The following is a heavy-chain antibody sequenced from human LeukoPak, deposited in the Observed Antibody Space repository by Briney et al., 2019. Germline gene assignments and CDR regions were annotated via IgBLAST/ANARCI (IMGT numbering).Heavy chain of an antibody. CDR3: ARVRGGVIKPDMPFDI. V-gene: IGHV1-2*02. CDR1: GYTFTGYY. D-gene: IGHD3-10*01. Sequence: ASVKVSCKASGYTFTGYYMRWVRQAPGQGLEWMGWINPNSIGTNYAQKFQGRVTMTRDTSISTAYMELSRLRSDDTAVYYCARVRGGVIKPDMPFDIWGQGTLVTVSS. CDR2: INPNSIGT. J-gene: IGHJ3*02.